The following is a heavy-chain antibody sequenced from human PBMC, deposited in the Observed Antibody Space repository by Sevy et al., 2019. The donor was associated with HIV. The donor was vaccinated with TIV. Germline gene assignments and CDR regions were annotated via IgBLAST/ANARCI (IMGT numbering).Heavy chain of an antibody. V-gene: IGHV3-7*01. Sequence: GGSLRLSCAASGFSFSANWMNWVRQAPGKGLEWVANIKGDGSEKHYVDSVEGRFTISRDNAKKVLYLQMNSLRVEDTAYYYCAHETFGRLESWGQGTLVTVSS. CDR3: AHETFGRLES. J-gene: IGHJ4*02. CDR1: GFSFSANW. CDR2: IKGDGSEK. D-gene: IGHD3-16*01.